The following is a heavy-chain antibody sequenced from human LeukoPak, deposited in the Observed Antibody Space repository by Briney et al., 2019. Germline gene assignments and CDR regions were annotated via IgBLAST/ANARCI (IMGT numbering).Heavy chain of an antibody. Sequence: GGSLRLSCAASGFTISNAWMSWVRQAPGKGLEWVGRIKSKTDGGTTDYAAPVKGRFTISRDDSKNTLYLQMNSLKTEDTAVYYCTTAAGIYYGMDVWGQGTTVTVSS. J-gene: IGHJ6*02. CDR1: GFTISNAW. D-gene: IGHD6-13*01. V-gene: IGHV3-15*01. CDR3: TTAAGIYYGMDV. CDR2: IKSKTDGGTT.